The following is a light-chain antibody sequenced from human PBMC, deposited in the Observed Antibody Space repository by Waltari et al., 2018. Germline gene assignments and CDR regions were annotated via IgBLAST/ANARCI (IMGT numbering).Light chain of an antibody. J-gene: IGKJ1*01. Sequence: EVVLTQSPGTLSLSPGERATLSCRASQSVSKYLAWYQQRPGQAPRPLIYAASTRATGVSDRFSGSGFGADFSLTISRLGPEDFAVYFCQNHERLPATFGQGTKVEIK. CDR1: QSVSKY. CDR2: AAS. V-gene: IGKV3-20*01. CDR3: QNHERLPAT.